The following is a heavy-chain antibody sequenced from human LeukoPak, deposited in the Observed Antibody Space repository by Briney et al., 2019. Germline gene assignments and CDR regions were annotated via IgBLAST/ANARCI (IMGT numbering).Heavy chain of an antibody. D-gene: IGHD6-6*01. CDR1: GGSISSYY. Sequence: SETLSLTCTLSGGSISSYYWSCIRQPAGKGLEWIGRIYTSGSTNYNPSLKSRVTMSVDTSKNQFSLKLSSVTAADTAVYYCARGRPDYDAFDIWGQGTMVTVSS. CDR2: IYTSGST. CDR3: ARGRPDYDAFDI. J-gene: IGHJ3*02. V-gene: IGHV4-4*07.